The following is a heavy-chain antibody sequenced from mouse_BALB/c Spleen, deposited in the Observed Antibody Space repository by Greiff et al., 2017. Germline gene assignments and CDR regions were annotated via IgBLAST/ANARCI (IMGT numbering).Heavy chain of an antibody. CDR1: GYSFTSYYV. Sequence: EVKLQESGPGLVKPSQSLSLTCTVSGYSFTSYYVWYWIRQFPGNKLEWMGYISYSGSTSYNPSLKSRISITRDTSKNQFFLQLNSVTTEDTATYYCARQGNYPYAMDYWGQGTSVTVSS. CDR2: ISYSGST. CDR3: ARQGNYPYAMDY. D-gene: IGHD2-1*01. V-gene: IGHV3-2*02. J-gene: IGHJ4*01.